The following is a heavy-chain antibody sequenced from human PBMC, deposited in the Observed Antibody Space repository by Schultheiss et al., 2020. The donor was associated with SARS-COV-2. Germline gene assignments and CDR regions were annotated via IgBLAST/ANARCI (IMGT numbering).Heavy chain of an antibody. Sequence: SETLSLTCTVSGGSVSSGSYYWSWIRQPPGKGLEWIGSVYYSGSTNYNPSLKSRVTISVDTSKNQFSLRLSSVTAADTAVYYCARANYFDYWGQGTLVTVSS. CDR2: VYYSGST. CDR3: ARANYFDY. V-gene: IGHV4-61*01. J-gene: IGHJ4*02. CDR1: GGSVSSGSYY.